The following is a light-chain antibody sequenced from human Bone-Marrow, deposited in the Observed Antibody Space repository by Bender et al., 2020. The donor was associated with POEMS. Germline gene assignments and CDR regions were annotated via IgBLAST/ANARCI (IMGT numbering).Light chain of an antibody. Sequence: SYALTQPPSLSVSPGQTDSITCSGDKLEDKSVSWYQQKPGHSPVLVIYQDSRRPPGTPRRFFGSNSGNTATLTISGIQTLDEADYYCQAWDTDATVFGTGTEVTVL. CDR2: QDS. CDR3: QAWDTDATV. V-gene: IGLV3-1*01. J-gene: IGLJ1*01. CDR1: KLEDKS.